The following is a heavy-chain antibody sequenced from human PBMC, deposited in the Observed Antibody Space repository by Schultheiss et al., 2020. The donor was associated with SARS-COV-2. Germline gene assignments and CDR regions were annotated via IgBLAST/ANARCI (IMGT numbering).Heavy chain of an antibody. CDR1: GFTFSNYA. V-gene: IGHV3-30*04. Sequence: GGSLRLSCAASGFTFSNYAMHWVRQAPGKGLEWVAVISYDGSNIYYADSVKGRFTISRDNSKNTLYLQMNSLRAEDTAVYYCARDKYYFDYWGQGTLVTVPS. J-gene: IGHJ4*02. CDR3: ARDKYYFDY. CDR2: ISYDGSNI.